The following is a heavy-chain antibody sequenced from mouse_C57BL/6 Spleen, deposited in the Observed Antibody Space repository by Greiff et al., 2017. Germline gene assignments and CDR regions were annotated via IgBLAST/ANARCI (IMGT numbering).Heavy chain of an antibody. CDR1: GYTFTSYW. D-gene: IGHD2-3*01. J-gene: IGHJ4*01. Sequence: VQLQQPGAELVMPGASVKLSCKASGYTFTSYWMHWVKQRPGQGLEWIGEIEPSDSDTNYNQKFKGKSTLTGDKSSSTAYMQLSSLTSEDSAVYYCARRDGYYEAMDYWGQGTSVTVSS. V-gene: IGHV1-69*01. CDR3: ARRDGYYEAMDY. CDR2: IEPSDSDT.